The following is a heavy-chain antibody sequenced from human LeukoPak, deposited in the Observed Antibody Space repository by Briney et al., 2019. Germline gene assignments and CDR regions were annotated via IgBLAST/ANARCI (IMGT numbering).Heavy chain of an antibody. CDR2: ISSSGSTSI. CDR3: AREFYYDSSGYRSMDV. CDR1: GFTFSSYE. D-gene: IGHD3-22*01. Sequence: PGGSLRLSCAASGFTFSSYEMNWVRQAPGKGLERVSYISSSGSTSIYYADSVKGRFTVSRDNAKNSLFLQMNSLRAEDTAVYYCAREFYYDSSGYRSMDVWGQGTTVTVSS. J-gene: IGHJ6*02. V-gene: IGHV3-48*03.